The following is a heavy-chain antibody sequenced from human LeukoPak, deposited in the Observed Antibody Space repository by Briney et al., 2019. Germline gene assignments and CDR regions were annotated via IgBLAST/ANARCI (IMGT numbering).Heavy chain of an antibody. D-gene: IGHD3-22*01. J-gene: IGHJ5*02. CDR3: ARPYYYDSRIDP. V-gene: IGHV4-30-4*01. CDR2: MSYSGST. Sequence: CIAYMSYSGSTYYNPSLNSRVTMSADTSKNQLSLKLSSVTAADTAVYYCARPYYYDSRIDPWGQGILVTVSS.